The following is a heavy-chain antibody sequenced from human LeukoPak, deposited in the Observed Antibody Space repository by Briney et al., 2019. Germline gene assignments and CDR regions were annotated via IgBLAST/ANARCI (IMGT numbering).Heavy chain of an antibody. CDR1: GYTFTGYY. V-gene: IGHV1-2*02. D-gene: IGHD3-10*01. J-gene: IGHJ5*02. CDR2: INPNSGGT. Sequence: GASVKVSCKASGYTFTGYYMHWVRQAPGQGLEWMGWINPNSGGTNYAQKFQGRVTMTRDTSISTAYMELSRLRSDDTAVYYCARDLGYYGSGVGFDPWGQGTLVTVSS. CDR3: ARDLGYYGSGVGFDP.